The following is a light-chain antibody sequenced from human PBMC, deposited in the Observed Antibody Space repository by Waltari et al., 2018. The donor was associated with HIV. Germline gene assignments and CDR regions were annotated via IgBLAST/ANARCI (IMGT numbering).Light chain of an antibody. CDR1: SSTIGAGHD. Sequence: HSLLTQPPSVSGAPGQRVTISCTGSSSTIGAGHDVPWYQKYPGPAPKLLIFQNINRPSGVPDRFSGSKSVTSASLVITGLQAEDEADYYCQSYDRRLMWVFGGGTSLTV. CDR2: QNI. V-gene: IGLV1-40*01. CDR3: QSYDRRLMWV. J-gene: IGLJ2*01.